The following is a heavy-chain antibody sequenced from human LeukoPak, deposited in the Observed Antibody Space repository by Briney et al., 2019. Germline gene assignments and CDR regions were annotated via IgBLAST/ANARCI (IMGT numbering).Heavy chain of an antibody. V-gene: IGHV1-24*01. CDR2: FDPEDGET. CDR3: ASSKYGDRIDY. Sequence: ASVKVSCKVSGYTLTELSMHWVRQAPGKGLEWMGGFDPEDGETIYAQKFQGRVTMTEDTSTDTAYMELRSLRSDDTAVYYYASSKYGDRIDYWGQGTLVTVSS. J-gene: IGHJ4*02. CDR1: GYTLTELS. D-gene: IGHD4-17*01.